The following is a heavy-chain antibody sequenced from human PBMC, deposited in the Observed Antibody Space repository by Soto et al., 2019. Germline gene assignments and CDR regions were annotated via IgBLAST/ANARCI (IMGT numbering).Heavy chain of an antibody. CDR3: ARDWMYYGMDV. CDR1: GGSIVRSDW. J-gene: IGHJ6*02. CDR2: INHSGTT. D-gene: IGHD2-2*03. Sequence: QVLLQESGPGLVRPSWSLSLTCDVSGGSIVRSDWWSWVRQPPGKGLEWIGEINHSGTTNYNPSLKRRVTRSVDKSKNQFSLRLRSLTAADTAVDYCARDWMYYGMDVWGQGTTVTVSS. V-gene: IGHV4-4*02.